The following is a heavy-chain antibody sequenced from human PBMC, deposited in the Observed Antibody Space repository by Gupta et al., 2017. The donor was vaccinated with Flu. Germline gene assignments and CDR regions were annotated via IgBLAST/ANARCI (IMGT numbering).Heavy chain of an antibody. CDR2: INYYGNT. CDR1: GDSISSSRYY. CDR3: ARWMDTREYFDS. Sequence: QVHLQETGPGLVKPSETLSLTCTVSGDSISSSRYYGGWIRQPPGKGPEWIGNINYYGNTYYNPSLKSRVTLSIDTSKNQFSLKVTSVTAADTAVYYCARWMDTREYFDSWGQGILVTVSP. V-gene: IGHV4-39*01. J-gene: IGHJ4*02. D-gene: IGHD2-2*03.